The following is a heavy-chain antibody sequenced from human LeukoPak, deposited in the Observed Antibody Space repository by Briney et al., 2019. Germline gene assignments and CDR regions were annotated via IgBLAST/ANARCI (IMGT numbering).Heavy chain of an antibody. V-gene: IGHV3-21*01. Sequence: PGGSLRLSCAASGFTFKNYTMYWVRQAPGKGLEWVASISSSSSSIYYGASVKGRFTVSRDNAKNSLYVQMSTLSGEDTAVYYCASRGGWYAYFDYWGQGTLVTVSS. D-gene: IGHD6-19*01. CDR1: GFTFKNYT. CDR2: ISSSSSSI. J-gene: IGHJ4*02. CDR3: ASRGGWYAYFDY.